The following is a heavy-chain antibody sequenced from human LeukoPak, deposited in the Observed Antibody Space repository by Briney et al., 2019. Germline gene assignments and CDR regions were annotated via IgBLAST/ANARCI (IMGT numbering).Heavy chain of an antibody. J-gene: IGHJ5*02. CDR3: VRDGEGVAISVNYWFDP. CDR1: GFTFTRYD. V-gene: IGHV1-8*01. D-gene: IGHD3-10*01. Sequence: GASVKVSCKASGFTFTRYDINWVRQASGQGLEWMGWMNPNNGNTGYAQTFQGRVTMTRDTSTSTAYMELWDLRSEDTAVYYCVRDGEGVAISVNYWFDPWGQGTLVTVSS. CDR2: MNPNNGNT.